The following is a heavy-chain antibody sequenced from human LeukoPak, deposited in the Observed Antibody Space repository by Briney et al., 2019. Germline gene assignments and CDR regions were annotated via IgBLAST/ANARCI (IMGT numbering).Heavy chain of an antibody. V-gene: IGHV3-21*04. J-gene: IGHJ4*02. CDR2: ISSSSSYI. CDR1: GFTFSSYS. D-gene: IGHD4/OR15-4a*01. CDR3: AKGLTPDY. Sequence: GRSLRLSCAASGFTFSSYSMNWVRQAPGKGLEWVSSISSSSSYIYYADSVKGRFTISRDNAKNSLYLQMNSLGAEDTAVYYCAKGLTPDYWGQGTLVIVSS.